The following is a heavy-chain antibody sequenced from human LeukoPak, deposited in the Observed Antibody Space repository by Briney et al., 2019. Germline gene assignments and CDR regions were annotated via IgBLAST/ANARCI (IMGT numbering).Heavy chain of an antibody. V-gene: IGHV3-23*01. CDR2: IGGDGHVS. D-gene: IGHD6-6*01. J-gene: IGHJ4*02. CDR3: TALPGPLVD. CDR1: GFSFSTYV. Sequence: GGSLRLSCAASGFSFSTYVMSWVRQAPGKGLEWVSSIGGDGHVSYYADSVKGRFTISRDNSENTLFLQMDSLRVEDTAVYYCTALPGPLVDGGQGTLVTVSS.